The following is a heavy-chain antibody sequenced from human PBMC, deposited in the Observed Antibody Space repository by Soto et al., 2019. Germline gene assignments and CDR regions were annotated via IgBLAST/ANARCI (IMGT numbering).Heavy chain of an antibody. J-gene: IGHJ4*02. D-gene: IGHD3-3*01. CDR1: GGSISSRSHY. Sequence: QLQLQESGPGLVKPSETLSLTCTVSGGSISSRSHYWGWIRQSPGKHLEWIGSSSYRGSTHYNPSLKTRATISVDTSKNQVFLKVFSVTAADTALYYCATADGFGVVTPFFEYWGQGILVSGSS. CDR3: ATADGFGVVTPFFEY. CDR2: SSYRGST. V-gene: IGHV4-39*01.